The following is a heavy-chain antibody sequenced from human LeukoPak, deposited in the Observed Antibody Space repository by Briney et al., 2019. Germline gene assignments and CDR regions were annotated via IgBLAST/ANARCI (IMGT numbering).Heavy chain of an antibody. CDR1: GGSISSGGYY. CDR2: IYYSGST. Sequence: SETLSLTCTVSGGSISSGGYYWSWIRQHPGKGLEWIGYIYYSGSTYYNPSLKSRVTISVDTSKNQFSLKLSSVTAADTAVYYCARVEIYYDSSGYYGNYYFDYWGREPWSPSPQ. D-gene: IGHD3-22*01. V-gene: IGHV4-31*03. J-gene: IGHJ4*02. CDR3: ARVEIYYDSSGYYGNYYFDY.